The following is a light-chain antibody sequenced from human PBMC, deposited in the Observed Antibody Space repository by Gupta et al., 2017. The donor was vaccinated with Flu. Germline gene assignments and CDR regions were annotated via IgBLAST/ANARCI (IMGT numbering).Light chain of an antibody. V-gene: IGLV2-8*01. CDR3: SSYAGNNILL. CDR2: EVS. Sequence: TSSDVGRYHYVSWYQQHPGKAPKLMMIEVSRRPSGVPDRFSGSKSGTTASLTVSGLQAEDEADYYCSSYAGNNILLFGGGTKLTVL. J-gene: IGLJ3*02. CDR1: SSDVGRYHY.